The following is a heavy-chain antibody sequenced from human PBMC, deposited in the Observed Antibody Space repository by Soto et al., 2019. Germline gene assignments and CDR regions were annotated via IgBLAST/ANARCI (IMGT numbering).Heavy chain of an antibody. D-gene: IGHD1-26*01. CDR1: GFTFSSYA. Sequence: PGGSLRLSCAASGFTFSSYAMHWVRQAPGKGLEWVAVISYDGSNKYYADSVKGRFTISRDNSKNTLYLQMNSLRAEDTAVYYCASPRSGSYFYYFDYWGQGTLVTVSS. CDR3: ASPRSGSYFYYFDY. CDR2: ISYDGSNK. V-gene: IGHV3-30-3*01. J-gene: IGHJ4*02.